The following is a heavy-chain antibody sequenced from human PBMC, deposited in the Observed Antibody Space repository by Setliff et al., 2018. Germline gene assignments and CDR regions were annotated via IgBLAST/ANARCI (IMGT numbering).Heavy chain of an antibody. J-gene: IGHJ6*02. Sequence: SETLSLTCTVSGGSISSGSYYWSWIRQTAGKGLEWIGRIYTSGSTNYNPSLKSRVTISVDTSENQFSLKLSSVTAADTAVYYCARAFTYYNFWSGYGYGMDVWGQGTTVTVSS. D-gene: IGHD3-3*01. V-gene: IGHV4-61*02. CDR3: ARAFTYYNFWSGYGYGMDV. CDR1: GGSISSGSYY. CDR2: IYTSGST.